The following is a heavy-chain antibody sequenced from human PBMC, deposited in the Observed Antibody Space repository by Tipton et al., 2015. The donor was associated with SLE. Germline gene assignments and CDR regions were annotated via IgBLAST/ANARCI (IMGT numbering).Heavy chain of an antibody. J-gene: IGHJ4*02. V-gene: IGHV4-34*01. D-gene: IGHD6-19*01. CDR2: IADTGSP. CDR1: GGSFSGYH. Sequence: TLSLTCAVYGGSFSGYHWTWSRQPPGQGVEWIGEIADTGSPNYNPSLKSRVTISLDTSKSQFSLILNSLTAADTAVYYCARGPFQRWPRGAYWGQGTLVTVSS. CDR3: ARGPFQRWPRGAY.